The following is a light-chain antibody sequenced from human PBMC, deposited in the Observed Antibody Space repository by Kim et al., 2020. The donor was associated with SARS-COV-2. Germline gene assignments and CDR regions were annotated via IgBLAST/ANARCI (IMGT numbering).Light chain of an antibody. CDR1: QSGSSSY. CDR2: GAS. J-gene: IGKJ2*01. V-gene: IGKV3-20*01. CDR3: QQYGSSPGT. Sequence: LSPGESATLSCRASQSGSSSYLAWYQQKPGQAPRLLIYGASSRATGIPDRFSGSGSGTDFTLTISRLEPEDFAVYYCQQYGSSPGTFGQGTKLEI.